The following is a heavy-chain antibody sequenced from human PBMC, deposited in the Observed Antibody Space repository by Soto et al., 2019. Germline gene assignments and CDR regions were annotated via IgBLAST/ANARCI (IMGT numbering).Heavy chain of an antibody. J-gene: IGHJ5*02. V-gene: IGHV4-39*01. CDR3: ARPTIDNWFDP. CDR2: IYYSGST. CDR1: AGSIRSCSYY. D-gene: IGHD3-3*01. Sequence: SQTLSLTCTFSAGSIRSCSYYRDWLRQPQGKGSEWIGSIYYSGSTYYNPSLKSRVTISVDTSKNQFSLKLSSVTAADTAVYYCARPTIDNWFDPWGQGTLVTVS.